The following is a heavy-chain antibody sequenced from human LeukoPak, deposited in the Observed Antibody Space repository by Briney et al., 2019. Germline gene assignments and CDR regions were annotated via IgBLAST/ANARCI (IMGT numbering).Heavy chain of an antibody. CDR3: ARAGGVRTAALDLDY. J-gene: IGHJ4*02. V-gene: IGHV4-59*01. D-gene: IGHD6-25*01. Sequence: PSQTLSLTCTVSGGSISDYSWSWIRQPPGKGLEWIGNIYYSGSANHNPSLKSRVTISRDTSKNQFSLKLTSVTTADTAVYYCARAGGVRTAALDLDYWGQGTLVTVSS. CDR1: GGSISDYS. CDR2: IYYSGSA.